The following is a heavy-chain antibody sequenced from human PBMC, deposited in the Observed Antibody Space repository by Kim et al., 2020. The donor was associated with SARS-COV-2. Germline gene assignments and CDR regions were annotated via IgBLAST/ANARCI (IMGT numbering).Heavy chain of an antibody. CDR1: GFTFSSYA. D-gene: IGHD3-10*01. V-gene: IGHV3-23*01. CDR3: QLRVRFGDFPGNWFDP. CDR2: ISGSGGST. Sequence: GGSLRLSCAASGFTFSSYAMSWVRQAPGKGLEWVSAISGSGGSTYYADSVKGRFTISRDNSKNTLYLQMNSLRAEDTAVYYCQLRVRFGDFPGNWFDPWGQGTLVTVSS. J-gene: IGHJ5*02.